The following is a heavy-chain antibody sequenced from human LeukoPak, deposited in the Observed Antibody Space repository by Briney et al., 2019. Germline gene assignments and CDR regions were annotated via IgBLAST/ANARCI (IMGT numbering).Heavy chain of an antibody. Sequence: ASVKVSCKASGYTFTSYGISWVRQAPGQGLEWMGWISAYNGNTNYAQKLQGRVTMTTDTSTSTAYTELRSLRSDDTAVYYCASSIAAAGGFDYWGQGTLVTVSS. V-gene: IGHV1-18*01. CDR1: GYTFTSYG. D-gene: IGHD6-13*01. J-gene: IGHJ4*02. CDR3: ASSIAAAGGFDY. CDR2: ISAYNGNT.